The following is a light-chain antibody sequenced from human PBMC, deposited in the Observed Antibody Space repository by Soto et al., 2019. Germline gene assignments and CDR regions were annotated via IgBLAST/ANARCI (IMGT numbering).Light chain of an antibody. CDR1: QSVSSSY. V-gene: IGKV3-20*01. Sequence: EIVLTQSTGTLSLSPGERATLSCRASQSVSSSYLAWYQQKAGQAPRLLIYDTSTMATDIPDRFSGGGSGADFPLTISRLEPEDFAVYYCQEYGTSRTVGQGTKVEIK. CDR2: DTS. CDR3: QEYGTSRT. J-gene: IGKJ1*01.